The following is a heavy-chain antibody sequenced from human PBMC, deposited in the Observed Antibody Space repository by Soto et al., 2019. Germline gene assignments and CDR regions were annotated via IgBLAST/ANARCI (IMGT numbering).Heavy chain of an antibody. J-gene: IGHJ3*02. CDR1: GGSISSGDYY. Sequence: QVQLQESGPGLVKPSQTLSLTCTVSGGSISSGDYYWSWIRQPPGKGLEWIGYIYYSGSTYYNPSLKSRVTISVDTSKNQFSLKLSSVTAADTAVYYCARVNDSSGYYHHRPFDIWGQGTMVTVSS. V-gene: IGHV4-30-4*01. CDR3: ARVNDSSGYYHHRPFDI. D-gene: IGHD3-22*01. CDR2: IYYSGST.